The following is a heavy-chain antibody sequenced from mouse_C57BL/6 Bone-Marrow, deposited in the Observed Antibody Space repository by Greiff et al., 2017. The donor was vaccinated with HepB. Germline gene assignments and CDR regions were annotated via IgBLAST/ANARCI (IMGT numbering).Heavy chain of an antibody. D-gene: IGHD1-1*01. CDR2: IYPRSGNT. CDR3: ARYGYGSSYGWYFDV. CDR1: GYTFTSYG. V-gene: IGHV1-81*01. Sequence: QVQLQQSGAELARPGASVKLSCKASGYTFTSYGISWVKQRTGQGLEWIGEIYPRSGNTYYNEKFKGKATLTADKSSSTAYMELRSLTSEDSAVYFCARYGYGSSYGWYFDVWGTGTTVTVSS. J-gene: IGHJ1*03.